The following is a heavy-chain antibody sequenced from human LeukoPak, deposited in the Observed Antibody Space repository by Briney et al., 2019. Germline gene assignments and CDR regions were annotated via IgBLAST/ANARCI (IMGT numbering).Heavy chain of an antibody. V-gene: IGHV1-18*01. J-gene: IGHJ4*02. D-gene: IGHD6-13*01. CDR1: GYTFTSYG. CDR2: ISAYNDNT. CDR3: ARVKKARGIAAAGTGDY. Sequence: GASVKVSCKASGYTFTSYGISWVRQAPGQGLEWMGWISAYNDNTNYAQKLQGRVTMTTDTSTSTAYMELRSLRSDDTAVYYCARVKKARGIAAAGTGDYWGQGTLVTVSS.